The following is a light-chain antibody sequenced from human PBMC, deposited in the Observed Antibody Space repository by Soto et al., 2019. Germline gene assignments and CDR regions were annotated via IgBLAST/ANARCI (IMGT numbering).Light chain of an antibody. J-gene: IGLJ2*01. V-gene: IGLV1-44*01. CDR3: ATWDDSLNAVV. CDR1: SSNIGGNT. Sequence: QAVVTQPPSASGTPGQRVTISCSGSSSNIGGNTVDWHQQLPGTAPKVLIYGNNQRPSGVPARFSGSKSGTSASLAISGLQSEDEAHYYCATWDDSLNAVVFGGGTKVTVL. CDR2: GNN.